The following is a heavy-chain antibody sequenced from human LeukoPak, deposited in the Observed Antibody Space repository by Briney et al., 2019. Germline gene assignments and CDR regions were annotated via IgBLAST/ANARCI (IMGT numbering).Heavy chain of an antibody. CDR2: ISAYNGNT. CDR3: ARTESNANWFDP. J-gene: IGHJ5*02. D-gene: IGHD4-11*01. CDR1: GYTFTSYG. Sequence: ASVKVSCKASGYTFTSYGISWVRQAPGRGLEWMGWISAYNGNTNYAQKLQGRVTMTTDTSTSTAYMELRSLRSDDTAVYYCARTESNANWFDPWGQGTLVTVSS. V-gene: IGHV1-18*01.